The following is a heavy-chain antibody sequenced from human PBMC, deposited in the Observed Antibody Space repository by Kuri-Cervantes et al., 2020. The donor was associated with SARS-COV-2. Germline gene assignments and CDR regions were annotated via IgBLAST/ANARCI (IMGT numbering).Heavy chain of an antibody. Sequence: ASVKVSCKASGYTFTSYGISWERQAPGQGLEWMGWISAYNGNTNYAQKLQGRVTMTTDTSTSTAYMELRSLRSDDTAVYYCAREAWFGELLGLFDYWGQGTLVTVSS. CDR2: ISAYNGNT. CDR1: GYTFTSYG. J-gene: IGHJ4*02. CDR3: AREAWFGELLGLFDY. D-gene: IGHD3-10*01. V-gene: IGHV1-18*01.